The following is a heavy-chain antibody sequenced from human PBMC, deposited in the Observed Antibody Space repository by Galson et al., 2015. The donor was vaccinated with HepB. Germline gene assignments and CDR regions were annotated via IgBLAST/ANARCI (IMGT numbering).Heavy chain of an antibody. CDR1: GYTLTELS. Sequence: SVKVSCKVSGYTLTELSMHWVRQAPGKGLEWMGGFDPEDGETVYAQKFQGRVTMTEDTSTDTAYMELSSLRSEDTAVYYCATVWSIGGPEQDHDAFDIWGHGTMVTVSS. V-gene: IGHV1-24*01. CDR3: ATVWSIGGPEQDHDAFDI. D-gene: IGHD1-14*01. CDR2: FDPEDGET. J-gene: IGHJ3*02.